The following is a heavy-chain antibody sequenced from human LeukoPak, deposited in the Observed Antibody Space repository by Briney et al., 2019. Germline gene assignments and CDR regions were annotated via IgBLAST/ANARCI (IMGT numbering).Heavy chain of an antibody. CDR1: GLPFGNFW. CDR2: IGSDGSNT. Sequence: HSGGSLSLSCPASGLPFGNFWRYWAGNPQGKGLVWVPRIGSDGSNTNYADSVKGRFTTSRDNAKNSLYLQMNSLSAEDTAVYYCARRGQLIIPYHGLDAWGQGTTVIVSS. CDR3: ARRGQLIIPYHGLDA. D-gene: IGHD2-2*01. V-gene: IGHV3-74*01. J-gene: IGHJ6*02.